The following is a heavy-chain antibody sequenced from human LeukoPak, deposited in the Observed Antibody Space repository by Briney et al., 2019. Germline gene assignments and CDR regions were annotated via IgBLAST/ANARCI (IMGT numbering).Heavy chain of an antibody. Sequence: GGSLRLSCAASGFTFDDYAMHWVRQAPGKGLEWVSGISGSGGSTYYSDSAKGRFTISRDNSNNTLYLQMNSLRAEDTAVYYCAKGAASRGYTYVANWGQGTLVTVSS. V-gene: IGHV3-23*01. CDR3: AKGAASRGYTYVAN. CDR1: GFTFDDYA. D-gene: IGHD5-18*01. CDR2: ISGSGGST. J-gene: IGHJ4*02.